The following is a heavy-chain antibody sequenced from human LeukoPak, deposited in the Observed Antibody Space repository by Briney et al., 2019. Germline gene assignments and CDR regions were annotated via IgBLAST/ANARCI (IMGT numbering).Heavy chain of an antibody. Sequence: SETLSLTCAVYGGSFSGYYWSWIRQPPGKGLEWIGRVFISAIIRGNTKYNPSLKSRCTMSVDSSKNQFSLKLRSVTAADTAVYYCARDRYYYDSSSYFSAFDTWGQGTMVTVSS. CDR1: GGSFSGYY. J-gene: IGHJ3*02. CDR3: ARDRYYYDSSSYFSAFDT. D-gene: IGHD3-22*01. V-gene: IGHV4-4*07. CDR2: VFISAIIRGNT.